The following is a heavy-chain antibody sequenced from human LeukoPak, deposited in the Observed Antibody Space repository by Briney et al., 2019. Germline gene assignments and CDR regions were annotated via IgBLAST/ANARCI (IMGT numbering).Heavy chain of an antibody. J-gene: IGHJ6*02. D-gene: IGHD1-26*01. CDR2: IYSGGST. CDR1: GFTFSSYA. Sequence: GGSLRLSCAASGFTFSSYAMSWVRQSPGKGLEWVSVIYSGGSTYYADSVKGRFTISRDNSKNTLYLQMNSLRAEDTAVYYCARDSGSLYGMDVWGQGTTVTVSS. CDR3: ARDSGSLYGMDV. V-gene: IGHV3-53*01.